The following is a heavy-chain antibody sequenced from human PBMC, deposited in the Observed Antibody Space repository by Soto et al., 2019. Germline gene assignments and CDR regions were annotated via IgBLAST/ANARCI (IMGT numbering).Heavy chain of an antibody. CDR3: ARNPKYSSGWFYYYYGMDV. V-gene: IGHV1-2*04. D-gene: IGHD6-19*01. Sequence: GASVKVSCKASGYTFTGYYMHWVRQAPGQGLEWMGWINPNSGGTNYAQKFQGWVTMTRDTSISTAYMELSRLRSDDTAVYYCARNPKYSSGWFYYYYGMDVWGQGTTVTVSS. CDR2: INPNSGGT. CDR1: GYTFTGYY. J-gene: IGHJ6*02.